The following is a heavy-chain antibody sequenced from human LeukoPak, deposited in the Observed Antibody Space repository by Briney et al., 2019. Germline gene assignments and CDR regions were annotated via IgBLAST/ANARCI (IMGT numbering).Heavy chain of an antibody. CDR2: MNPNSGNT. J-gene: IGHJ4*02. V-gene: IGHV1-8*03. Sequence: ASVKVSCKASGYTFTSYDINWVRQATGQGLGWMGWMNPNSGNTGYAQKFQGRVTITRNTSISTAYMELSSLRSEDTAVYYCARVYDFWSGYNLDWGQGTLVTVSS. D-gene: IGHD3-3*01. CDR3: ARVYDFWSGYNLD. CDR1: GYTFTSYD.